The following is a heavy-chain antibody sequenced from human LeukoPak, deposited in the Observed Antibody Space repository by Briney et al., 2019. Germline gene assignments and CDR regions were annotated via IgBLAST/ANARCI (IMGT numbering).Heavy chain of an antibody. V-gene: IGHV1-2*02. CDR1: GYTFTSYA. D-gene: IGHD4-17*01. Sequence: ASVKVSCKASGYTFTSYAMNWVRQAPGQGLEWMGWINPNSGGTNYAQKFQGRVTMTRDTSISTAYMELSRLRSDDTAVYYCARDYLYGDYVGYWGQGTLVTVSS. CDR3: ARDYLYGDYVGY. CDR2: INPNSGGT. J-gene: IGHJ4*02.